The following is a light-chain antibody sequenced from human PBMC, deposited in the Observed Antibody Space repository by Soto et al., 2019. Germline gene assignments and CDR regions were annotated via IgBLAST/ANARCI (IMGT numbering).Light chain of an antibody. V-gene: IGLV4-69*01. CDR2: VESDGSH. J-gene: IGLJ2*01. CDR1: SGHSTYA. CDR3: QTWGSGIV. Sequence: QLVVTQSPSASASLGASVKLTCTLSSGHSTYAIAWHQQQPQKGPRYLMKVESDGSHTKGDGIPDRFSGSSSGAERYLTISSLQSGDEADYYCQTWGSGIVFGEGTKVTVL.